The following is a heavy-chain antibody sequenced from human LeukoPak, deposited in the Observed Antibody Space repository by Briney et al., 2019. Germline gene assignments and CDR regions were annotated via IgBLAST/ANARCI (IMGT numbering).Heavy chain of an antibody. D-gene: IGHD3-22*01. CDR1: GGSFSGYY. J-gene: IGHJ6*03. V-gene: IGHV4-34*01. Sequence: SETLSLTCAVYGGSFSGYYWSWIRQPPGKGLEWIGEINHSGSTNYNPSLKSRVTISVDTSKNQFSLKLSSVTAADTAVYYCARGPYYYDSSGYYYYYYYYMDVWGKGTTVTISS. CDR2: INHSGST. CDR3: ARGPYYYDSSGYYYYYYYYMDV.